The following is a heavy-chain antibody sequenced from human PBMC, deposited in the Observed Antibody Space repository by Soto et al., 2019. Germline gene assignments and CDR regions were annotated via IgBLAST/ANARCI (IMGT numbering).Heavy chain of an antibody. CDR3: ARSRGGYFDY. J-gene: IGHJ4*02. D-gene: IGHD3-22*01. CDR2: IYYSGST. CDR1: GASIRSYY. V-gene: IGHV4-59*01. Sequence: SETLSLTSTVSGASIRSYYYSLIRQPPGKGLEWIGYIYYSGSTNYNPSLKSRVTISLDTSKNQFSLKLSSVTAADTAVYYCARSRGGYFDYWGQGTLVTVSS.